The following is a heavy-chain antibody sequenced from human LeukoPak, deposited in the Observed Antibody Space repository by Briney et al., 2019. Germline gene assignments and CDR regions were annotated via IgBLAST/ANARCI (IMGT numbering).Heavy chain of an antibody. CDR1: GYRFTSYW. V-gene: IGHV5-51*01. J-gene: IGHJ4*02. D-gene: IGHD3-16*01. CDR2: IYPGDSDT. CDR3: ARSLGDYVWGSYPF. Sequence: GVPLHISSTGSGYRFTSYWIGWVRPMPGNRLEWMGIIYPGDSDTRYSPSFQGQVTISADKSISTAYLQWSSLKASATAMYYCARSLGDYVWGSYPFWGQGTLVTVSS.